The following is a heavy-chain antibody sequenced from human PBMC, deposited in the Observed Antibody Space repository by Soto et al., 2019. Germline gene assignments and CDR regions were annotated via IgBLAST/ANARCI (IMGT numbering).Heavy chain of an antibody. V-gene: IGHV3-30*18. CDR2: ISYDGSKK. Sequence: QVQLVESGGGVVQPGRSLRLSCAASGFTFSSYGMHWVRQAPGKGLGWVAVISYDGSKKYYAESVKGRFTISRDNSKNTLYLQMNSLRAEDTAVYYCAKDLGHGGRGAFDIWGQGTMVTVSS. D-gene: IGHD7-27*01. J-gene: IGHJ3*02. CDR3: AKDLGHGGRGAFDI. CDR1: GFTFSSYG.